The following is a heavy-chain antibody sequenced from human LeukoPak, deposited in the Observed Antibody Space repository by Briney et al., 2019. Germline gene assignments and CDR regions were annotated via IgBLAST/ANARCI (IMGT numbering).Heavy chain of an antibody. CDR3: ARDGPGYSFDY. D-gene: IGHD5-18*01. J-gene: IGHJ4*02. CDR1: GFMFRDAA. CDR2: ISTSGSTI. V-gene: IGHV3-11*04. Sequence: PGGSLRLSCAASGFMFRDAAMHWVRQAPGKGLEWVSCISTSGSTIYYAASVRGRFTFSRDNARNSLYLQMNSLRAEDTAVYYCARDGPGYSFDYWGQGTLVTVSS.